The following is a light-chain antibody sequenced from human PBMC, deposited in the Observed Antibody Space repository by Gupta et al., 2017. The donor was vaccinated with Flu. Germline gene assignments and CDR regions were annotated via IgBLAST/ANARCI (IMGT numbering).Light chain of an antibody. V-gene: IGKV1-39*01. Sequence: IQMTQPQTSLSTPVGDRVTITCRASQSISKYVNWYQQKPGKAPKLLIYTASSLQSGVPSRFSGSGSGTDFTLIISNLRPEDFATYYCQQSYTTPDNFGQGTQLEI. J-gene: IGKJ2*01. CDR2: TAS. CDR1: QSISKY. CDR3: QQSYTTPDN.